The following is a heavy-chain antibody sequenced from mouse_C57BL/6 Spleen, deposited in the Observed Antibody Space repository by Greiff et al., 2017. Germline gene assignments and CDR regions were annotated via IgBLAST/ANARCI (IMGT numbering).Heavy chain of an antibody. D-gene: IGHD2-3*01. J-gene: IGHJ3*01. Sequence: QVQLQQPGAELVKPGASVKMSCKASGYTFTSYWITWVKQRPGQGLEWIGDIYPGSGSTNYNEKFKSKATLTVDTSSSTAYMPLSSLTSEDSAVYYCASAVAYGGYAAWFAYWGQGTLVTVSA. V-gene: IGHV1-55*01. CDR3: ASAVAYGGYAAWFAY. CDR1: GYTFTSYW. CDR2: IYPGSGST.